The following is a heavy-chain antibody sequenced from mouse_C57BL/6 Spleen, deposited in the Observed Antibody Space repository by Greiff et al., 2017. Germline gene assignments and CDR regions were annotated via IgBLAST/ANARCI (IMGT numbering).Heavy chain of an antibody. CDR1: GYTFTSYW. CDR2: IYPGSGST. V-gene: IGHV1-55*01. J-gene: IGHJ2*01. CDR3: AREGTGPYYFDY. D-gene: IGHD4-1*01. Sequence: QVQLQQPGAELVKPGASVKMSCKASGYTFTSYWITWVKQRPGQGLEWIGDIYPGSGSTNYNEKFKGKATLTVDTSSSTAYMQLSSLTSEDSAVYYCAREGTGPYYFDYWGQGTTLTVSS.